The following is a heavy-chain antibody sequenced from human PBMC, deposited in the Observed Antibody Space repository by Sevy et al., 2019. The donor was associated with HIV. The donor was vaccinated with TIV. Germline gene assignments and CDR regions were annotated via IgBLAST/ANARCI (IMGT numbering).Heavy chain of an antibody. CDR2: VSFGCGKI. V-gene: IGHV3-23*01. CDR3: AREGCTKPHDY. CDR1: GFTFSKYS. J-gene: IGHJ4*02. Sequence: GGSLRLSCAASGFTFSKYSMSWIRQTPGKGMEWVSTVSFGCGKINYADSVKGRLTISRNDSRNTFYLQMNSLRAKDTAIYYCAREGCTKPHDYWGQGTVVTVSS. D-gene: IGHD2-8*01.